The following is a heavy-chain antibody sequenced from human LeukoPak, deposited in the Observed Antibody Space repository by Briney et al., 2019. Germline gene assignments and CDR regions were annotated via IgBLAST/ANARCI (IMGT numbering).Heavy chain of an antibody. Sequence: SETLSLTCTVSGGSISSSSYYWGWIRQPPGKGLQWIGSIYYSGSTYYNPSLKSRVTISVDTSKNQFSLKLSSVTAADTAVYYCARGVVRGDLYYYMDVWGKGTTVTISS. J-gene: IGHJ6*03. D-gene: IGHD3-10*01. CDR2: IYYSGST. CDR1: GGSISSSSYY. CDR3: ARGVVRGDLYYYMDV. V-gene: IGHV4-39*07.